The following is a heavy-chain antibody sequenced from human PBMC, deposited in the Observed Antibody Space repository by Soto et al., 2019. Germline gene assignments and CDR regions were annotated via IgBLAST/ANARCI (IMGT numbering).Heavy chain of an antibody. D-gene: IGHD2-2*01. Sequence: PSETLSLTCTVSSASISSSSYTWGWIRQPPGKGLEWIGSIYYSGTTYYNPSLHSRVTVSVDTSKNQFSLKVTSVTAADTAVYYCARLHGYCISSSCHGHYAMDVWGQGTTVTVSS. V-gene: IGHV4-39*01. CDR1: SASISSSSYT. CDR2: IYYSGTT. CDR3: ARLHGYCISSSCHGHYAMDV. J-gene: IGHJ6*02.